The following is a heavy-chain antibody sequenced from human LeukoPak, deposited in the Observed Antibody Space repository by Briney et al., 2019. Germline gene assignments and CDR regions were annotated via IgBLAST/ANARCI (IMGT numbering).Heavy chain of an antibody. CDR1: GLTFSGYD. CDR3: ASAPGSPDSSGYSLDY. J-gene: IGHJ4*02. V-gene: IGHV3-30-3*01. Sequence: AGGSLRLSCAASGLTFSGYDMHWVRQAPGKGLEWVAVISYDGSNKYYADSVKGRFTISRDNSKNTLYLQMNSLRAEDTAVYYCASAPGSPDSSGYSLDYWGQGTLVTVSS. CDR2: ISYDGSNK. D-gene: IGHD3-22*01.